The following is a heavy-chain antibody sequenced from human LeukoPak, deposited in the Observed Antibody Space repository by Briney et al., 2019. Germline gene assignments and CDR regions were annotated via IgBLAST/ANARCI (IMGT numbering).Heavy chain of an antibody. CDR2: IYHSGST. CDR1: GGSISSGGYS. J-gene: IGHJ5*02. Sequence: ASQTLSLTCTVSGGSISSGGYSWSWIRQPPGKGLEWIGYIYHSGSTYYNPSLKSRVTISVDRSKNQFSLKLSSVTAADTAVYYCARGNIVVVPAAIFAWFDPWGQGTLVTVSS. CDR3: ARGNIVVVPAAIFAWFDP. V-gene: IGHV4-30-2*01. D-gene: IGHD2-2*01.